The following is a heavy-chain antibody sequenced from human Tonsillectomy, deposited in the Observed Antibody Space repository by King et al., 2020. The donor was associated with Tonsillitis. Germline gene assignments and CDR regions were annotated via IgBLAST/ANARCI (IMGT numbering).Heavy chain of an antibody. CDR2: ISSSSSYI. CDR1: GFIFRSYY. D-gene: IGHD3-9*01. CDR3: AREAFRYDILPGFHGMDV. V-gene: IGHV3-21*06. Sequence: VQLVESGGGLVKPGGSLRLSCAASGFIFRSYYMSWVRQAPGRGLEWVSSISSSSSYIYYADSVKGRFTISRDDAKSSLYLQINSLRGEDTAVYYCAREAFRYDILPGFHGMDVWGQGTTVTVSS. J-gene: IGHJ6*02.